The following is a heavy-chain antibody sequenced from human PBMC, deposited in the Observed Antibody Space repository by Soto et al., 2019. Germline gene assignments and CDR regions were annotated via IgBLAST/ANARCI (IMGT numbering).Heavy chain of an antibody. Sequence: EVQLVESGGGLVQPGGSLRLSCAASGFSVSTYWMHWIRQVPGKGLEWVSRINSDASHTYYADSVKGRFTISRDNAKNTLHLEMNSLRAEDTAVYYGVRDGHCITTSCSGNWFDPWGQGTLVTVSA. CDR2: INSDASHT. J-gene: IGHJ5*02. CDR3: VRDGHCITTSCSGNWFDP. V-gene: IGHV3-74*01. D-gene: IGHD2-2*01. CDR1: GFSVSTYW.